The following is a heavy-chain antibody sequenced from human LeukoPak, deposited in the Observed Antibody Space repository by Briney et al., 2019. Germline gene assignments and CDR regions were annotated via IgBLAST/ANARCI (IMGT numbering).Heavy chain of an antibody. CDR3: ARSLAAAGNNWFDP. CDR1: GYTFTSYG. CDR2: ISAYNGNT. D-gene: IGHD6-13*01. J-gene: IGHJ5*02. Sequence: ASVKVSCEASGYTFTSYGISWVRQAPGQGLEWMGWISAYNGNTNYAQKLQGRVTMTTDTSTSTAYMELRSLRSDDTAVYYCARSLAAAGNNWFDPWGQGTLVTVSS. V-gene: IGHV1-18*01.